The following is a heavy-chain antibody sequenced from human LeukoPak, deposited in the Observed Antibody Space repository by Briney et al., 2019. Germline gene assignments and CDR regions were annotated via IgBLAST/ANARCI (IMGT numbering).Heavy chain of an antibody. V-gene: IGHV3-7*01. D-gene: IGHD3-10*01. J-gene: IGHJ4*02. CDR2: IKQDGSER. CDR1: GVTFSGIS. CDR3: ARAGSHWHYVY. Sequence: PGGSMRLSCAASGVTFSGISMSWVRQSPTKGLEWVANIKQDGSERYYVDSVKGRFTISRDNAKNSLSLQMNNLRVEDTAVYYCARAGSHWHYVYWGQGTVVTVSS.